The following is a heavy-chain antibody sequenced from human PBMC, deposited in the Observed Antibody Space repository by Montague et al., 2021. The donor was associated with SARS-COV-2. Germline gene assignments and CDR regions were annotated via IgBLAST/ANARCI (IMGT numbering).Heavy chain of an antibody. CDR2: INYSGST. Sequence: SETLSLTCTVSGDSMNNYYYGWIRQPPGKGLEWIGYINYSGSTHXNPSLQSRVTLSKDTSKNQFSLRLTSVTAADTAMYFCARAPIYRSSWYAYFDYWGQGTLVTVSS. CDR3: ARAPIYRSSWYAYFDY. CDR1: GDSMNNYY. V-gene: IGHV4-59*01. J-gene: IGHJ4*02. D-gene: IGHD6-13*01.